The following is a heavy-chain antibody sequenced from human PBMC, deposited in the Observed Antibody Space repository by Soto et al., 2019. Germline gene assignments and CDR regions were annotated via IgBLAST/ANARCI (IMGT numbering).Heavy chain of an antibody. CDR1: GGSISSGGYS. Sequence: SETLSLTCAVSGGSISSGGYSWSWIRQPPGKGLEWIGYIYHSGSTYYNPSLKSRVTISVDRSKNQFSLKLSSVTAADTAVYYCARFSVGSSGLYYIDYWGQGTLVTVSS. CDR2: IYHSGST. J-gene: IGHJ4*02. CDR3: ARFSVGSSGLYYIDY. D-gene: IGHD2-15*01. V-gene: IGHV4-30-2*01.